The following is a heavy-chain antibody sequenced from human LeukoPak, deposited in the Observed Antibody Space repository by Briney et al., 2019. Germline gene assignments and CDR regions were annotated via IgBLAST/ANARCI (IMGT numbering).Heavy chain of an antibody. V-gene: IGHV3-20*04. D-gene: IGHD6-13*01. Sequence: GGSLRLSCAASGFTFNEYGMSWVRQLPGKGLEWVSGINWKGDIGYADSVEGRFTISRDNAKNSLYLQMNSLRVEDTALYYCARHLKRVAAVQPPEFDHRGQGTLVTVSS. CDR3: ARHLKRVAAVQPPEFDH. CDR1: GFTFNEYG. J-gene: IGHJ4*02. CDR2: INWKGDI.